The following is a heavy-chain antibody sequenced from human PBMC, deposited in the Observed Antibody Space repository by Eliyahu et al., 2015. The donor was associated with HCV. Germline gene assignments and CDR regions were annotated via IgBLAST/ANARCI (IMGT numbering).Heavy chain of an antibody. CDR1: XFAFSNYN. Sequence: EVQLVESGGTLVQPXXXLRLSCXASXFAFSNYNMHWVRQAPGKGLVWVSRIDTDESNTKYADFVKGRFTIFRDNAKSTVYLQMNSLRVEDTAVYFCVRDVNWVPFDYWGQGTLVTVSS. V-gene: IGHV3-74*01. CDR2: IDTDESNT. J-gene: IGHJ4*02. CDR3: VRDVNWVPFDY. D-gene: IGHD1-1*01.